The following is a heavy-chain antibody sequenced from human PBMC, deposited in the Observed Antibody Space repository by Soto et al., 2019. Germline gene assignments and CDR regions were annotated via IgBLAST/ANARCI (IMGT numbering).Heavy chain of an antibody. J-gene: IGHJ3*02. D-gene: IGHD2-2*01. V-gene: IGHV3-23*01. Sequence: PGGSLRLSCKASGFNFRSYAMSWVRQATGKGLEWVSLIRSNGESTYHTDATYYADSVRGRFSSSRDNSKNTLSLQMNSLRAEDTAVYYCTKALYCSSNSCYSGGDTFHIWGQGTMVTVSS. CDR3: TKALYCSSNSCYSGGDTFHI. CDR1: GFNFRSYA. CDR2: IRSNGEST.